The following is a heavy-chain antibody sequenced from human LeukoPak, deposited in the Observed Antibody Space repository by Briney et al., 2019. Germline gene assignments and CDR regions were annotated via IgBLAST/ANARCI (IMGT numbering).Heavy chain of an antibody. J-gene: IGHJ6*03. CDR2: MNPNSGNT. Sequence: GASVKVSCKASGYTFTSYDINWVRQATGQGLEWMGWMNPNSGNTGYAQKFQGRVTMTRNTSISTAYMELSSLRSEDTAVYYCARGPLYSSSSPYYYYYMDDWGKGTTVTVSS. V-gene: IGHV1-8*01. CDR1: GYTFTSYD. D-gene: IGHD6-6*01. CDR3: ARGPLYSSSSPYYYYYMDD.